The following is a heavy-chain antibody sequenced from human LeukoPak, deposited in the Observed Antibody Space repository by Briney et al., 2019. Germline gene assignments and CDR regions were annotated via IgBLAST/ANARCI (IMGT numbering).Heavy chain of an antibody. D-gene: IGHD3-10*01. CDR1: GFTFSSYS. J-gene: IGHJ6*02. CDR3: ASWITMVRGVIRGMDV. CDR2: ISSSSSCI. Sequence: GGSLRLSCAASGFTFSSYSMNWVRQAPGKGLEWVSSISSSSSCIYYADSVKGRFTISRDNAKNSLYLQMNSLRAEDTAVYYCASWITMVRGVIRGMDVWGQGTTVTVSS. V-gene: IGHV3-21*01.